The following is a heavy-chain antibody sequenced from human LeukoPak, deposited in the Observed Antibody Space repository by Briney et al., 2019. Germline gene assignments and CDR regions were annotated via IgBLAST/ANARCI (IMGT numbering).Heavy chain of an antibody. CDR3: ATYRQVLLPFES. D-gene: IGHD2-8*02. CDR1: GFTFSRYS. J-gene: IGHJ4*02. CDR2: IFPSGGEI. Sequence: GGSLRLSCAASGFTFSRYSMTWVRQAQGKGLEWVSSIFPSGGEIHYADSVRGRFTISRDNSKSTLSLQMNSLRAEDTAIYYCATYRQVLLPFESWGQGTLVTVSS. V-gene: IGHV3-23*01.